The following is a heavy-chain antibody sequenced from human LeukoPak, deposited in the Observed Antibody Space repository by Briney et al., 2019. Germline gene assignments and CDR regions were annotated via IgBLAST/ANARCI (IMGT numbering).Heavy chain of an antibody. Sequence: SETLSLTCTVSGGSISSSSPYWGWIRQPPGKGLEWIGTIYYSGTTYYNPSLKSRVTISADTSKNQFSLRLSSVTAADTAVYYCARHMGDNWTVFVYWGQGTLVTVSS. J-gene: IGHJ4*02. V-gene: IGHV4-39*01. CDR1: GGSISSSSPY. CDR2: IYYSGTT. D-gene: IGHD1-1*01. CDR3: ARHMGDNWTVFVY.